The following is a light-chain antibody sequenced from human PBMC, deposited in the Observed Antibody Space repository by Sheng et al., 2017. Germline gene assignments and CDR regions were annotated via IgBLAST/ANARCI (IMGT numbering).Light chain of an antibody. CDR1: SSNIGSST. Sequence: QSVLTQPPSASGAPGQRVTISCSGRSSNIGSSTVNWYQLLPGTAPKLLIYSYDQRPSGVPDRFTGSKSGTSASLAITGLQSEDEADYYCSSSTSTGTPVFGGGTTLTVL. J-gene: IGLJ2*01. CDR2: SYD. CDR3: SSSTSTGTPV. V-gene: IGLV1-44*01.